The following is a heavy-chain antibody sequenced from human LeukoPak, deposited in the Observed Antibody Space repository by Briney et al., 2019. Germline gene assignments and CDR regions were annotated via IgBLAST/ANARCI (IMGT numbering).Heavy chain of an antibody. J-gene: IGHJ3*02. CDR2: IYYSGST. V-gene: IGHV4-30-4*01. CDR1: GGSISSGDYY. D-gene: IGHD1-1*01. Sequence: PSETLSLTCTVSGGSISSGDYYWSWIRQPPGKGLEWIGYIYYSGSTYYNPSLKSRVTISVDTSKNQFSLKLSPVTAADTAVYYCARVPPRNAFDIWGQGTMVTVSS. CDR3: ARVPPRNAFDI.